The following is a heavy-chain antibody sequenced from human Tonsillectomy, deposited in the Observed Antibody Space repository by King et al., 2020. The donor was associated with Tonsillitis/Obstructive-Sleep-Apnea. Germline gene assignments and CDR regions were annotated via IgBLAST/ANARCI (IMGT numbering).Heavy chain of an antibody. CDR1: GFTFSSYG. D-gene: IGHD5-18*01. CDR3: ARDRDTAMVTGYFDY. V-gene: IGHV3-30*04. J-gene: IGHJ4*02. Sequence: VQLVESGGGVVQPGRSLRFSCAASGFTFSSYGVHWVRQAPGKGLEWVAVISYDGRNKYYADSVKGRFTISRDNSKNTLYLQMNSLRAEDTAVYYCARDRDTAMVTGYFDYWGQGTLVTVSS. CDR2: ISYDGRNK.